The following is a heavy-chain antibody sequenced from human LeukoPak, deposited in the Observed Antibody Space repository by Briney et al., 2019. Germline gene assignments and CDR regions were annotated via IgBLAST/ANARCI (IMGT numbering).Heavy chain of an antibody. CDR1: GYSFTSYW. D-gene: IGHD3-22*01. Sequence: GESLKISCKGSGYSFTSYWIGWVRQMPGKGLEWMGIIYPGDSDTRYSPSFQGQVTISADKSISTAYLQWSSLKASGTAMYYCARLVHYYDSSSYSYYFDYWGQGTLVTVSS. CDR3: ARLVHYYDSSSYSYYFDY. J-gene: IGHJ4*02. CDR2: IYPGDSDT. V-gene: IGHV5-51*01.